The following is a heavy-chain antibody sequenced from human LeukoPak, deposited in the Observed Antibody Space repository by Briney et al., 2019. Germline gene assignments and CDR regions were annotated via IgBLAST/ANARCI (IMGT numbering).Heavy chain of an antibody. CDR1: GITFSNYW. Sequence: GGSLRLSCAASGITFSNYWMHWVRQAPGKGLEWVSRINSGGSRITYADSVKGRFTISRDNAKNTLYLKMNSLRVEDTAVYYCASSPVITRDWGQGTLVTVSS. CDR3: ASSPVITRD. J-gene: IGHJ4*02. CDR2: INSGGSRI. D-gene: IGHD3-22*01. V-gene: IGHV3-74*01.